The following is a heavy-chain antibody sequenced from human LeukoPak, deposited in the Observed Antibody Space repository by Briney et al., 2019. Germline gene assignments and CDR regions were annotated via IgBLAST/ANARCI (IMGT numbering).Heavy chain of an antibody. CDR2: ITSSSSYI. CDR3: ASGRAYDFWSGYSSPGDY. V-gene: IGHV3-21*01. Sequence: GGSLRLSCAASGYTFSSYTMHWVRQAPGKWLEWVSSITSSSSYIHYADSVKGRFTISRDNAKNSLYLQMNSLRAEDTAVYYCASGRAYDFWSGYSSPGDYWGQGTLVTVSS. J-gene: IGHJ4*02. D-gene: IGHD3-3*01. CDR1: GYTFSSYT.